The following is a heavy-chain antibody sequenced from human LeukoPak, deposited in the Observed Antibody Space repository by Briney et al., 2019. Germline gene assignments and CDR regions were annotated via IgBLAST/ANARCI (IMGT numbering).Heavy chain of an antibody. CDR1: GGSISSYY. CDR2: IYYSGST. J-gene: IGHJ6*03. Sequence: SETLSLTCTVSGGSISSYYWSWIRQPPGKGLEWIGYIYYSGSTNYNPSLKSRVTISVDTSKNQFSLKLSSVTAADTAVYYCARGSGYYDILTGYYYYHYMDVWGKGTTVTISS. D-gene: IGHD3-9*01. CDR3: ARGSGYYDILTGYYYYHYMDV. V-gene: IGHV4-59*01.